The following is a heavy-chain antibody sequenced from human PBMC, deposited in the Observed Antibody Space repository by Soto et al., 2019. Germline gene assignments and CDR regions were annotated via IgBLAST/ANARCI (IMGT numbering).Heavy chain of an antibody. CDR3: ARRGSSSWYGY. Sequence: QLQLQESGPGLVKPSETLSLTCTVSGGSISSSSYYWGWIRQPPGKGLESIGGIYYSGRTYYNTSLKRRVTISVDTSKNQFSLKLSSVTAADTAGYYCARRGSSSWYGYWGQGTLVTVSS. J-gene: IGHJ4*02. CDR1: GGSISSSSYY. D-gene: IGHD6-13*01. CDR2: IYYSGRT. V-gene: IGHV4-39*01.